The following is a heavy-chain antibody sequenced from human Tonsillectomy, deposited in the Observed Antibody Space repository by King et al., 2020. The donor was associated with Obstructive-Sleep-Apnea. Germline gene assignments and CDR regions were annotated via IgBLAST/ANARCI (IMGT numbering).Heavy chain of an antibody. Sequence: VQLVESGGGLVQPGGSLRLSCAASGLTFSTYGMNWVRQAPGKGLEWLSYISNTSSTIFYTDSLKGRFTISRDNAKNSMLLQMNSLRAEDTAVYYCARLSTTSTISYWGQGTLVTVSS. D-gene: IGHD2-2*01. CDR1: GLTFSTYG. J-gene: IGHJ4*02. CDR3: ARLSTTSTISY. V-gene: IGHV3-48*04. CDR2: ISNTSSTI.